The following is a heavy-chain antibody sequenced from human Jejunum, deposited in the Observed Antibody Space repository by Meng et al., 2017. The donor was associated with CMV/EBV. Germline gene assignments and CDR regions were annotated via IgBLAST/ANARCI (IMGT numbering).Heavy chain of an antibody. CDR3: ALATVVLPSDAIHPSGLAV. J-gene: IGHJ6*02. CDR1: GNFY. Sequence: GNFYWSWLRQPPGKGLEWIGYVYYTETTSYNPSLESRVTLSVDTSKPQFSLPLHSVTSADTAVYSCALATVVLPSDAIHPSGLAVWGPGTTVTVSS. D-gene: IGHD2-2*01. V-gene: IGHV4-30-4*01. CDR2: VYYTETT.